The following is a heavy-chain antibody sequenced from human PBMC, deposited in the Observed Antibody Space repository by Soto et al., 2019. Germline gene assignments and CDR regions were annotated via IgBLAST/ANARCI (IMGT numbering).Heavy chain of an antibody. CDR3: AREGGSYGRFDY. J-gene: IGHJ4*02. CDR2: IIPIFGTA. CDR1: GGTFSSYA. V-gene: IGHV1-69*06. Sequence: AASVKVSCKASGGTFSSYAISWVRQAPGQGLEWMGGIIPIFGTANYAQKFQGRVTITADKSTSTAYMELSSLRSEDTAVYYCAREGGSYGRFDYWGQGTLVTVSS. D-gene: IGHD5-18*01.